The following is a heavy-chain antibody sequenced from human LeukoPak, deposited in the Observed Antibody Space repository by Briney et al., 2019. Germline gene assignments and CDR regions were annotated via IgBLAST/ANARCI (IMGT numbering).Heavy chain of an antibody. CDR2: IYYSGST. D-gene: IGHD3-3*01. CDR1: GGSISSGAYY. CDR3: ARGRVNWFDP. J-gene: IGHJ5*02. V-gene: IGHV4-31*03. Sequence: PSQTLSLTCTVSGGSISSGAYYWSWIRQHPGKGLEWIGYIYYSGSTYYSPSLKSRVTISVDMSKNQFSLKLSSVTAADTAVYYCARGRVNWFDPWGQGTLVTVSS.